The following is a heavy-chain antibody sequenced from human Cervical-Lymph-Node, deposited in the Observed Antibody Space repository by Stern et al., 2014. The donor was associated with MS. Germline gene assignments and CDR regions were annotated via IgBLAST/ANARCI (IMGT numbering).Heavy chain of an antibody. J-gene: IGHJ4*02. Sequence: QVTLRESGPALVKPTQTLTLTCTFSGFSLNTAGMYVSWIRQSPGKALEWLALIDWDDDKYYSTSLKTRLPISKDTSKNQVVLTMTNVDLVDTASYYCARINTAADGTGVDYWGQGTLVTVSS. D-gene: IGHD1/OR15-1a*01. CDR2: IDWDDDK. CDR3: ARINTAADGTGVDY. CDR1: GFSLNTAGMY. V-gene: IGHV2-70*01.